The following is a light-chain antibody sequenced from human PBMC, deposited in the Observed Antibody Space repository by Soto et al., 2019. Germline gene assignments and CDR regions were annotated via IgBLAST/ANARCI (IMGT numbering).Light chain of an antibody. CDR1: QSVSSY. V-gene: IGKV3-11*01. J-gene: IGKJ5*01. CDR2: DAS. Sequence: EILLTQSPATPALSPGERTTLSCRARQSVSSYLAWYQQKPGQAPRLLIYDASNRATGIPDRFSGSGSGTDFTLTISSLEPEDFAVYYCQQRSNWLLTFGRGTRLEIK. CDR3: QQRSNWLLT.